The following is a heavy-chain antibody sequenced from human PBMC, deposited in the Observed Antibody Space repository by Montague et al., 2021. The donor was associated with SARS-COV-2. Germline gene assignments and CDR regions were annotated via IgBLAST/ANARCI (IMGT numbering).Heavy chain of an antibody. J-gene: IGHJ3*02. CDR2: TYHTGXT. D-gene: IGHD3-22*01. Sequence: TLSLTCTVSGGSISSGGYYWSWIRQHPGKGLEWIGYTYHTGXTXYXXXXKXRVTISKETSKNHFSLNLSSVTAADSAVYYCARDSGYYDSSGYSYDAFDIWGQGTKVTVSS. V-gene: IGHV4-31*03. CDR1: GGSISSGGYY. CDR3: ARDSGYYDSSGYSYDAFDI.